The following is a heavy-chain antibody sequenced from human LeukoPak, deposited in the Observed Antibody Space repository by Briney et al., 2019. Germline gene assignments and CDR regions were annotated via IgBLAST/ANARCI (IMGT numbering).Heavy chain of an antibody. CDR3: ARDAGGYYPDY. J-gene: IGHJ4*02. Sequence: GGSLRLSCAASGFTFSDYYMSWIRQAPGKGLEWVSYITSSSYTNYADSVKGRFTISRDNAKNSLYLQMNSLRPEDTAEYYCARDAGGYYPDYWGQGTLVTVSS. V-gene: IGHV3-11*06. CDR2: ITSSSYT. D-gene: IGHD3-22*01. CDR1: GFTFSDYY.